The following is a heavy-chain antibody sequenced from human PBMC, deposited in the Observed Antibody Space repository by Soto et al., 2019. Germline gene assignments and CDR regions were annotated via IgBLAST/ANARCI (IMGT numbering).Heavy chain of an antibody. CDR3: AKDRDYPRDQFHY. J-gene: IGHJ4*02. V-gene: IGHV3-23*01. D-gene: IGHD2-2*01. CDR1: GFTFNNYA. CDR2: ISANGQGI. Sequence: GGCLRLSCAASGFTFNNYALSWVRQAPGKGLEWVSAISANGQGIYYADSVKGRFIISRDNSKNTVFLHMDSLTAEDTAVYYCAKDRDYPRDQFHYWGQGTLVTVSS.